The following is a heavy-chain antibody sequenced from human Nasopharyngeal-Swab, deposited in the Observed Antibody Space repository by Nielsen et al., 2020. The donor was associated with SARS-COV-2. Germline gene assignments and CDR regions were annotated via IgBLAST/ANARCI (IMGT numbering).Heavy chain of an antibody. D-gene: IGHD5-18*01. Sequence: KVSCKGSGYSFTSYWIGWVRQMPGKGLEWMGIIYPGDSDARYSPSFQGQVTISADKSISTAYLQWSSLKASDTAMYYCARSDTAMVIDDYWGQGTLVTVSS. CDR3: ARSDTAMVIDDY. V-gene: IGHV5-51*01. CDR1: GYSFTSYW. CDR2: IYPGDSDA. J-gene: IGHJ4*02.